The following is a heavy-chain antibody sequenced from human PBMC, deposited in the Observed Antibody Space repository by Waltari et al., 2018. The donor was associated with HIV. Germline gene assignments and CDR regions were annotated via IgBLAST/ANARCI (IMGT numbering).Heavy chain of an antibody. J-gene: IGHJ4*02. D-gene: IGHD3-3*01. V-gene: IGHV4-39*07. CDR3: ARASSNYDFWSGYYPFDY. CDR2: IYYSGST. CDR1: GGSISSSSYY. Sequence: QLQLQESGPGLVKPSETLSLTCTVSGGSISSSSYYWGWIRQPPGKGLEWIGSIYYSGSTYYNPSLKSRVTISVDTSKNQFSLKLSSVTAADTAVYYCARASSNYDFWSGYYPFDYWGQGTLVTVSS.